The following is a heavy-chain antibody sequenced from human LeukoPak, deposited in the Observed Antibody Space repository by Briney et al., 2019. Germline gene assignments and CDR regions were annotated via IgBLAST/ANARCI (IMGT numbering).Heavy chain of an antibody. CDR1: GGSISSYY. J-gene: IGHJ4*02. Sequence: SDTLSLTYTVSGGSISSYYCSWIRQPAGKGLEWIGRIYTSGSTNYNPSLKSRVTMSVDTSKNQFSPKLSSVTAADTVVYYCARARGSGSYYTPYYFDYWGQGTLVTVSS. V-gene: IGHV4-4*07. CDR3: ARARGSGSYYTPYYFDY. CDR2: IYTSGST. D-gene: IGHD3-10*01.